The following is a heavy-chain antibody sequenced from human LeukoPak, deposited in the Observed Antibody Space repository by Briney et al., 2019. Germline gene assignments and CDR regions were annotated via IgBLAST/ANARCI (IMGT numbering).Heavy chain of an antibody. CDR1: GFSLSTYY. D-gene: IGHD3-16*02. J-gene: IGHJ6*03. CDR3: ARDLLGYNYYYMDV. Sequence: GGSLRLSCAASGFSLSTYYMNWVRQAPGKGLEWAANIKHDGSEKSYVDSVKGRFTISRDNAKNSLFLQMNSLRAEDTAVYYCARDLLGYNYYYMDVWGKGTTVTVSS. V-gene: IGHV3-7*01. CDR2: IKHDGSEK.